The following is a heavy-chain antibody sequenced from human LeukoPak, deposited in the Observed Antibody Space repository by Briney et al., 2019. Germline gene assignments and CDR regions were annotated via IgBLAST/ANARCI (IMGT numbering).Heavy chain of an antibody. J-gene: IGHJ6*02. Sequence: SETLSLTCTVSGGSTSSNSYSWGWIRQPAGKGLEWIGSIYYSGSTYYNPSLKSRVTISVDTSKNQFSLKLSSVTAADTAVYYCARQEGSGWQSYYYYGMDVWGQGTTVTVSS. V-gene: IGHV4-39*01. CDR3: ARQEGSGWQSYYYYGMDV. D-gene: IGHD6-19*01. CDR2: IYYSGST. CDR1: GGSTSSNSYS.